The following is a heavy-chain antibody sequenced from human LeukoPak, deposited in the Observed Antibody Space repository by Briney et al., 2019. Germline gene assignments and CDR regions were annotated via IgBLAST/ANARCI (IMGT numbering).Heavy chain of an antibody. D-gene: IGHD2-2*01. Sequence: ASVKVSCKASGYTFTGYYLHWVRQVPGQGLEWMGWINPNSGDTYYPQNFQGRVIMTRDTSISTAYMVLNRLTSDDTAVYFCARDRTDSYAFDAFEIWGQGTSVTVSS. CDR3: ARDRTDSYAFDAFEI. CDR1: GYTFTGYY. CDR2: INPNSGDT. V-gene: IGHV1-2*02. J-gene: IGHJ3*02.